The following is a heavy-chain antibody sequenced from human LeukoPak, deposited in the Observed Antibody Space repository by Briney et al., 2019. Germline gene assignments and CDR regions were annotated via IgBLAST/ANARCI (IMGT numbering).Heavy chain of an antibody. CDR3: ARGGGAQYYYYMDV. Sequence: GSSVTVSCKASGGTFSSYAISWVRQAPGQGLEWMGRIIPIFGTANYAQKFQGRVTITAHKSTSTAYMELRSLRSEDTAVYYCARGGGAQYYYYMDVWGKGTTVTVSS. CDR2: IIPIFGTA. J-gene: IGHJ6*03. D-gene: IGHD3-16*01. V-gene: IGHV1-69*06. CDR1: GGTFSSYA.